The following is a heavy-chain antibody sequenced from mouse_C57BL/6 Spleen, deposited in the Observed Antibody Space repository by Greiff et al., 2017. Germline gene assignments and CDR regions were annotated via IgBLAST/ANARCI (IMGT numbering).Heavy chain of an antibody. D-gene: IGHD2-1*01. J-gene: IGHJ4*01. CDR1: GYTFTSYW. CDR2: IYPGSGST. V-gene: IGHV1-55*01. Sequence: VQLQQPGAELVKPGASVKMSCKASGYTFTSYWITWVKQRPGQGLEWIGDIYPGSGSTNYNEKFKSKATLTVDTSSSTAYMQLSSLTSEDSAVYYCARWGIYYGNYENAMDYWGQGTSVTVSS. CDR3: ARWGIYYGNYENAMDY.